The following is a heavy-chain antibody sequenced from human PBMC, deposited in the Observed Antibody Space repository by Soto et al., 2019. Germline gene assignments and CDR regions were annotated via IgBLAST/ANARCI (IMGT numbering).Heavy chain of an antibody. CDR1: GYSFNTYW. CDR2: IYPGDFDT. J-gene: IGHJ4*02. D-gene: IGHD5-12*01. CDR3: ARLLGYSHRNQELFDY. V-gene: IGHV5-51*01. Sequence: PGESLKISCMGSGYSFNTYWIGWVRQMPGKGLEWMGIIYPGDFDTRYSPSFQGHVTMSVDKSINTAYLQWSSLETSDTAMYYCARLLGYSHRNQELFDYWCPGLPVTVSS.